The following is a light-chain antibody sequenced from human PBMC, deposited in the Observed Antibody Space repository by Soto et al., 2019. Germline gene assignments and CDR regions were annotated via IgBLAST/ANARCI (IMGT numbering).Light chain of an antibody. CDR1: SDDVGAYHS. Sequence: QSVLAQPASVSGSPGQSITISCTGTSDDVGAYHSVSWYQQLPHKAPQVILYKGTQRPSGASSRFSGSTSGNAASLTISGLQADDEADYFCCSSAPESTYVFGTGTKLTVL. V-gene: IGLV2-23*01. J-gene: IGLJ1*01. CDR3: CSSAPESTYV. CDR2: KGT.